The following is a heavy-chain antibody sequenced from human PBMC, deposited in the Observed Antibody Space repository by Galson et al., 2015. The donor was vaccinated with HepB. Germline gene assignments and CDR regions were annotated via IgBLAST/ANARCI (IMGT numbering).Heavy chain of an antibody. Sequence: SVKVSCKASGFTFTSSAVQWVRQARGQRLEWIGWIVVGSGNTNYAQKFQERVTITRDMSTSTAYMDLSSLRSEDTAVYYCAADYSSGWYPRDYYYYYMDVWGKGTTVTVSS. CDR1: GFTFTSSA. CDR3: AADYSSGWYPRDYYYYYMDV. CDR2: IVVGSGNT. D-gene: IGHD6-19*01. J-gene: IGHJ6*03. V-gene: IGHV1-58*01.